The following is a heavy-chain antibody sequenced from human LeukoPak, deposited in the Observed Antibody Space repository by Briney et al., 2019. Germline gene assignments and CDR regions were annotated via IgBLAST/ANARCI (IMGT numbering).Heavy chain of an antibody. D-gene: IGHD4-17*01. CDR2: FDPADGEP. CDR1: GYTFTGYY. V-gene: IGHV1-24*01. J-gene: IGHJ4*02. CDR3: ATEVVGYGDVHYFDS. Sequence: ASVKVSCKASGYTFTGYYMHWVRQAPGKGLEWMGGFDPADGEPIYAQKFQGRVTMSEDTSTDTAYMDLSSLRSEDTAVYYCATEVVGYGDVHYFDSWGQGTLVTVSS.